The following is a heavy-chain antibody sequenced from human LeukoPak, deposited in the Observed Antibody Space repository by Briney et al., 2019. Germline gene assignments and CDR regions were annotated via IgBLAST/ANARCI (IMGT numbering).Heavy chain of an antibody. CDR2: ISGGGDIT. V-gene: IGHV3-23*01. Sequence: GGSLRLSCAASGFNFANHAMSWVRQTPGKGLEWVSAISGGGDITYYADSVTGRFTISRDNSKDTLFLQMHSLRPGDTAVYYCVREDTPATANYWGQGTLVAISS. CDR1: GFNFANHA. CDR3: VREDTPATANY. J-gene: IGHJ4*02. D-gene: IGHD2-21*02.